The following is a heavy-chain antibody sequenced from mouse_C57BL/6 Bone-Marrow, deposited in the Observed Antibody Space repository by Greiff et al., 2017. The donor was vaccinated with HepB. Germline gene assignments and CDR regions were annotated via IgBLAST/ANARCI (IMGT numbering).Heavy chain of an antibody. D-gene: IGHD1-1*01. CDR3: ARSDYYGSSYGYFDV. CDR2: IYPRSGNT. V-gene: IGHV1-81*01. Sequence: QVQLQQSGAELARPGASVKLSCKASGYTFTSYGISWVKQRTGQGLEWIGEIYPRSGNTYYNEKFKGKATLTADKASSTAYMELRSLTSEDSAVYFGARSDYYGSSYGYFDVWGTGTTVTVSS. J-gene: IGHJ1*03. CDR1: GYTFTSYG.